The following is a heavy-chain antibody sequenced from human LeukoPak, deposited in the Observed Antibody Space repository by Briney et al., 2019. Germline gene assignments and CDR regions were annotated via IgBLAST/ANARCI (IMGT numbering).Heavy chain of an antibody. CDR3: ARSANYGYSSGWYDPLGYFDY. CDR1: GFTFSSYS. CDR2: ISCSSSYI. J-gene: IGHJ4*02. Sequence: GGSLRLSCAASGFTFSSYSMNWVRQAPGKGLEWVSSISCSSSYIYYADSVKGRFTISRDNAKNSLYLQMNSLRAEDTAVYYCARSANYGYSSGWYDPLGYFDYWGQGTLVTVSS. V-gene: IGHV3-21*01. D-gene: IGHD6-19*01.